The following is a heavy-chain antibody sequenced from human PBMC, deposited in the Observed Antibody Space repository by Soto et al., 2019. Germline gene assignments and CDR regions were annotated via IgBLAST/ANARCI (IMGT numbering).Heavy chain of an antibody. CDR1: GYTFTSYG. Sequence: QVHLVQSEGEVKKPGASVKVSCKASGYTFTSYGITWVRQAPGQGLEWMGWISAHNGNTDYAQKLQGRVIVTRDTSTRTAYMELRSLISDDTAVYYCARGRYGDYWGQGALVTVSS. V-gene: IGHV1-18*01. J-gene: IGHJ4*02. D-gene: IGHD1-1*01. CDR3: ARGRYGDY. CDR2: ISAHNGNT.